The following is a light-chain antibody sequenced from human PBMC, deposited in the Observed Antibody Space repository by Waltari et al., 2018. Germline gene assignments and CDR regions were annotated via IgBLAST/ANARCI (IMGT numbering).Light chain of an antibody. J-gene: IGKJ4*01. CDR2: DAS. V-gene: IGKV3-11*01. CDR1: QSVRTY. Sequence: EIVLTQSPATLSLSPGERATLSCRARQSVRTYLAWYQHRPGQAPRLLIYDASNRATDIPARFSGSGSGTDFTLTISSLQPEDCAVYYCQERSNWPGGAFGGGTKVEI. CDR3: QERSNWPGGA.